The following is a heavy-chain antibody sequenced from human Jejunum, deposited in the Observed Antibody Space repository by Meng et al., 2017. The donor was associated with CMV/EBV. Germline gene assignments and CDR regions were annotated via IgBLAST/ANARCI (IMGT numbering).Heavy chain of an antibody. V-gene: IGHV3-9*01. D-gene: IGHD3-9*01. CDR2: ISWNSGAI. CDR1: TFDEYA. J-gene: IGHJ4*02. Sequence: TFDEYAMHWVRQAPGKGLEWVSGISWNSGAIGYADSIKGRFTISRDNGKNTLYLQMNDLRPEDTAFYYCAKSTRGYYDTTGYFESWGQGTPVTVSS. CDR3: AKSTRGYYDTTGYFES.